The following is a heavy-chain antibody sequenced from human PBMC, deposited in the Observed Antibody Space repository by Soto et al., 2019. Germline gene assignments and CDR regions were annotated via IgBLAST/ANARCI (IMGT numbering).Heavy chain of an antibody. CDR3: ARPPTMYSGSYYAFDI. D-gene: IGHD1-26*01. CDR1: GFTFSSYW. J-gene: IGHJ3*02. CDR2: IKQDGSEK. Sequence: GGSLRLSCAASGFTFSSYWMSWVRQAPGKGLEWVANIKQDGSEKYYVDSVKGRFTISRDNAKNSLYLQMNSLRAEDTAVYYCARPPTMYSGSYYAFDILGQGTMVTVSS. V-gene: IGHV3-7*01.